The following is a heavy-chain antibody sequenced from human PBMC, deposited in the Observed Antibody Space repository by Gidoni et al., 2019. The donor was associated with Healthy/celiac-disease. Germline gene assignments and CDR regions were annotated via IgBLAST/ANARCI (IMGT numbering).Heavy chain of an antibody. Sequence: EVQLVQSGAEAQKPGESLKISCKGSGYSFTSYWIGWVRQMHGKGLEGMGIIYPGYSETRYSPSFQGQVTISADKSISTAYLQWSSLKASDTAMYYCARQVRVTFGGVIGHFDYWGQGTLVTVSS. CDR2: IYPGYSET. CDR1: GYSFTSYW. V-gene: IGHV5-51*01. D-gene: IGHD3-16*02. CDR3: ARQVRVTFGGVIGHFDY. J-gene: IGHJ4*02.